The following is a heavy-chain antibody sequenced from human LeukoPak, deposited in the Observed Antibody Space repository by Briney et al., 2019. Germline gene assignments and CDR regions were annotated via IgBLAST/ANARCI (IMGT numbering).Heavy chain of an antibody. CDR1: GFTFSVYY. CDR3: ARGEEKGIFGDYFDC. J-gene: IGHJ4*02. Sequence: GGSLRLSCAASGFTFSVYYMSGIRQAPGKGLEWVSYISSSGSTIYYADSVKGRFTISRDNAKNSLYLRMNSLRAEDTAVYYCARGEEKGIFGDYFDCWGQGTLVTVTS. D-gene: IGHD3-3*01. V-gene: IGHV3-11*01. CDR2: ISSSGSTI.